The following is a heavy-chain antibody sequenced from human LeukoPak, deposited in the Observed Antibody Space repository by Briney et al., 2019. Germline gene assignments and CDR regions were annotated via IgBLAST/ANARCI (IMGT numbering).Heavy chain of an antibody. CDR3: ARSRITIFGVVPYYYGMDV. CDR1: GYTFTSYG. CDR2: IRAYNGNT. D-gene: IGHD3-3*01. J-gene: IGHJ6*02. Sequence: ASVKVSCKASGYTFTSYGISWVRQAPGQGLEGMGWIRAYNGNTNYAQKLQGRVTMTTDTSTSTAYMELRSLRSDDTAVYYCARSRITIFGVVPYYYGMDVWGQGTTVTVSS. V-gene: IGHV1-18*01.